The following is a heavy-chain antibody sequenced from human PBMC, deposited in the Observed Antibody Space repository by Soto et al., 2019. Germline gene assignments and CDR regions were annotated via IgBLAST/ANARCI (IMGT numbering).Heavy chain of an antibody. Sequence: QVQLVESGGGLVKPGGSLRLSCAASGFILSDYYMIWIRQAPEKGLEWVSYISSSSSYTKYADSVKGRFTISRDNTKNSLYLQMNSLRAEDTAVYYCARSPRTVGAPGSDYWGQGTLVTVSS. CDR1: GFILSDYY. V-gene: IGHV3-11*06. CDR3: ARSPRTVGAPGSDY. J-gene: IGHJ4*02. CDR2: ISSSSSYT. D-gene: IGHD1-26*01.